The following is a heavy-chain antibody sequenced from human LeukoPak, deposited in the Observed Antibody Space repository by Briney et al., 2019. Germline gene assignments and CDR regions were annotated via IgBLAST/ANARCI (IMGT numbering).Heavy chain of an antibody. J-gene: IGHJ4*02. Sequence: GGSLRLSCAASGFTFSSYAMSWVRQAPGKGLEWVLAISGSGGSTYYADSVKGRFTISRDNSKNTLYLQMNSLRAEDTAVYYCAKYDSSGYYRAPFDYWGQGTLVTVSS. CDR2: ISGSGGST. CDR1: GFTFSSYA. D-gene: IGHD3-22*01. V-gene: IGHV3-23*01. CDR3: AKYDSSGYYRAPFDY.